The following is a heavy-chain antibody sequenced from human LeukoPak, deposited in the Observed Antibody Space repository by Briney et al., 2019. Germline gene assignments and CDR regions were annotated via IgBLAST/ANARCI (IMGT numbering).Heavy chain of an antibody. V-gene: IGHV1-46*01. D-gene: IGHD3-10*01. J-gene: IGHJ4*02. Sequence: ASVKVSCKASGGTVSRYPISWVRQAPGQGLEWMGIINPSGGSTSYAQKFQGRVTMTRDTSTSTVYMELSSLRSEDTAVYYCARDFTPFYYGSGSYYNPFDYWGQGTLVTVSS. CDR3: ARDFTPFYYGSGSYYNPFDY. CDR1: GGTVSRYP. CDR2: INPSGGST.